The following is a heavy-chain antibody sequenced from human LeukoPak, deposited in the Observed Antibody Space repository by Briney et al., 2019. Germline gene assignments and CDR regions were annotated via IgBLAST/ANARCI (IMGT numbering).Heavy chain of an antibody. V-gene: IGHV3-74*01. CDR2: INSDGSRT. Sequence: GGSLRLSCAAAGFTFSTYWMHWVRQAPGKGLVWVSRINSDGSRTTYADSVKGRFTISRDNAKNTLYLQMNSLRTEDTAVYYCARPETQYSSGLDGFDIWGQGTMVTVSS. D-gene: IGHD6-19*01. CDR1: GFTFSTYW. CDR3: ARPETQYSSGLDGFDI. J-gene: IGHJ3*02.